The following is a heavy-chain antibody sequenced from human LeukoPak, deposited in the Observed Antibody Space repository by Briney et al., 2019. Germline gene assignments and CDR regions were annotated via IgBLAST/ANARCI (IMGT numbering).Heavy chain of an antibody. CDR3: ATVELSGSYYNWFDP. V-gene: IGHV1-69*04. CDR2: IIPILGIA. CDR1: GGTFSSYA. D-gene: IGHD1-26*01. J-gene: IGHJ5*02. Sequence: SVKVSCKASGGTFSSYAISWVRQAPGQGLEWMGRIIPILGIANYAQKFQGRVTITADKSTSTAYMELSNLRSEDTAVYYCATVELSGSYYNWFDPWGQGTLVTVSS.